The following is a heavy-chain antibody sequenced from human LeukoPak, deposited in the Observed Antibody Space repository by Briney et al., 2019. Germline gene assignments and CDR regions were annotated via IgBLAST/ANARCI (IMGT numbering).Heavy chain of an antibody. D-gene: IGHD3-22*01. V-gene: IGHV3-74*01. CDR2: INSDGSST. J-gene: IGHJ4*02. Sequence: GGSLRLSCAASGFTFSSYWMHWVRQAPGKGLVWVSRINSDGSSTSYADSVKGRFTISRDNSKNTLYLQMNSLRAEDTAVYYCARASRITMIVEHYWGQGTLVTVSS. CDR1: GFTFSSYW. CDR3: ARASRITMIVEHY.